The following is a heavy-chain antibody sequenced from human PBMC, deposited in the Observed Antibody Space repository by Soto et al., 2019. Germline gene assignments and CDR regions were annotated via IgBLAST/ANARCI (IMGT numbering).Heavy chain of an antibody. J-gene: IGHJ4*02. Sequence: ASVKVSCKASGYTFTGYYMHWVRQAPGQGLEWMGWINPNSGGTNYAQKFQGRVTMTRDTSISTAYMELSRLRSDDTAVYYCARGWYYYDSSGYFYWGQGXLVTVYS. V-gene: IGHV1-2*02. D-gene: IGHD3-22*01. CDR2: INPNSGGT. CDR3: ARGWYYYDSSGYFY. CDR1: GYTFTGYY.